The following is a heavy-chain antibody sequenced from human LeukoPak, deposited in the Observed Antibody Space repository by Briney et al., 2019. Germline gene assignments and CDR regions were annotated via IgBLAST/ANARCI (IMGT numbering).Heavy chain of an antibody. Sequence: GGSLRLSCAASGFTFSSYEMNFVRQAPGKGLAWVSYISSSRSTIYYADSVKGPFTISRDNAKNSLYLQMNSLRAEDTAVYYCARVRYCSGGSCYGNWYDPWGQGTLVTVSS. D-gene: IGHD2-15*01. CDR1: GFTFSSYE. J-gene: IGHJ5*02. CDR2: ISSSRSTI. CDR3: ARVRYCSGGSCYGNWYDP. V-gene: IGHV3-48*03.